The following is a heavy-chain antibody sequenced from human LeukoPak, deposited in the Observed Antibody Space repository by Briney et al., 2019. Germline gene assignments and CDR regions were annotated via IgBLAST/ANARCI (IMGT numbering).Heavy chain of an antibody. D-gene: IGHD2-2*01. J-gene: IGHJ5*02. CDR1: GYTFTGYY. CDR2: INPNSGGT. CDR3: AREGYCSSTSCPNWFDP. V-gene: IGHV1-2*02. Sequence: GASVKVSCKASGYTFTGYYMHWVRQAPGQGLEWMGWINPNSGGTNYAQKFQGRVTMTRDTSTSTAYMELSRLRSDDTAVYYCAREGYCSSTSCPNWFDPWGQGTLVTVSS.